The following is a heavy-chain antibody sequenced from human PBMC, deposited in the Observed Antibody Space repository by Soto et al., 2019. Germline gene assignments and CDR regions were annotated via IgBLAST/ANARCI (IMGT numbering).Heavy chain of an antibody. J-gene: IGHJ6*03. CDR1: GGTFSSYT. D-gene: IGHD4-4*01. V-gene: IGHV1-69*02. Sequence: ASVKVSCKASGGTFSSYTISWVRQAPGQGLEWMGRIIPILGIANYAQKFQGRVTITADKSTSTAYMELSSLRSEDTAVYYCARAVDDGYSNYEVWYYYYMDVWGKGTTVTVSS. CDR2: IIPILGIA. CDR3: ARAVDDGYSNYEVWYYYYMDV.